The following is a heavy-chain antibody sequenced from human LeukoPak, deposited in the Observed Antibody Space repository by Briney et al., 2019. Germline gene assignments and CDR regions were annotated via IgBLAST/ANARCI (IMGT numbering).Heavy chain of an antibody. J-gene: IGHJ5*02. CDR1: GFIFSSYA. CDR3: AKDQYYDLRGYDGWFDP. CDR2: ISGSGYST. Sequence: SGGSLRLSCAASGFIFSSYAMNWVRQAPGKGLEWVSGISGSGYSTYYADSVKGRFTISRDNSKNTLYLQMNSLRAQDTAVYYCAKDQYYDLRGYDGWFDPWGQGTLVSVSS. D-gene: IGHD3-22*01. V-gene: IGHV3-23*01.